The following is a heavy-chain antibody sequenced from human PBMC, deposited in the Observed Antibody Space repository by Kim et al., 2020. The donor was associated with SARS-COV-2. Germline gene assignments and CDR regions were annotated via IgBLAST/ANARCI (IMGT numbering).Heavy chain of an antibody. D-gene: IGHD2-15*01. Sequence: GGSLRLSCAASGFTFNRYEMHWVRQAPGKGLEWVACISSSGSTKYYADSVKGRFTISRDNARNSLYLQMNSLRAEDTAVYYCARGLTTRACNGLSCY. V-gene: IGHV3-48*03. CDR3: ARGLTTRACNGLSCY. J-gene: IGHJ4*03. CDR2: ISSSGSTK. CDR1: GFTFNRYE.